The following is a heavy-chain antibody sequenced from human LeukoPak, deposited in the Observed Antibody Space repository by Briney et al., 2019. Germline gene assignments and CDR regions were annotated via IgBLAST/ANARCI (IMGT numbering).Heavy chain of an antibody. Sequence: GGSLRLSCAASGFTFSDYYMSWIRQAPGKGLEWVSYISSSGSTIHHADSVKGRFTISRDNAKNSLYLQMNSLRAEDTAVYYCARDNGGSLERDYFDYWGQGTLVTVSS. CDR3: ARDNGGSLERDYFDY. V-gene: IGHV3-11*01. CDR2: ISSSGSTI. J-gene: IGHJ4*02. CDR1: GFTFSDYY. D-gene: IGHD4-23*01.